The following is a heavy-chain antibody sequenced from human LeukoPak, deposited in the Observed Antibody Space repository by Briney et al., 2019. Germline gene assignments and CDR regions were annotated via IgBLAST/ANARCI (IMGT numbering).Heavy chain of an antibody. CDR1: GFTFSSYS. V-gene: IGHV3-21*01. CDR2: ISSSSSYI. J-gene: IGHJ4*02. CDR3: ARAPVYYDSSGYYHSIDY. D-gene: IGHD3-22*01. Sequence: GGSLRLSCAASGFTFSSYSMNWVRQAPGKGLEWVSSISSSSSYIYYADSVKGRFTISRDNAKNSLYLQMNSLRAEDTAVYYCARAPVYYDSSGYYHSIDYWGQGTLVTVSS.